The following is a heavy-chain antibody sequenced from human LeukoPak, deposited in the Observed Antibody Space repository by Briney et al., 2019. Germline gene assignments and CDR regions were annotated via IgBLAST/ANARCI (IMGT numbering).Heavy chain of an antibody. V-gene: IGHV1-69*04. CDR2: IIPVLGIR. CDR1: GGTFNRYG. CDR3: ATTVTTGVYYGPDV. Sequence: SVKVSCKASGGTFNRYGFSWIRQAPGQGLEWMGRIIPVLGIRNYAQKFQGRVTVTADKTTTTAYMELTSLTSSDTGVYYCATTVTTGVYYGPDVWGQGTTVIVSS. J-gene: IGHJ6*02. D-gene: IGHD4-17*01.